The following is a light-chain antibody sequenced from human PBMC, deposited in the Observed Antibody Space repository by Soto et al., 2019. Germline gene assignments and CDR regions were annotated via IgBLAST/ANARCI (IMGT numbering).Light chain of an antibody. CDR3: QQRSNWPWLT. CDR1: QSVSSY. CDR2: DAS. V-gene: IGKV3-11*01. J-gene: IGKJ4*01. Sequence: EIVLTQSPATLSLSPGERATLSCRASQSVSSYLAWYQQKPGQAPRLLIYDASNRATGIPARFSGSGSGTDFTLTISSLEPEDFEVYYCQQRSNWPWLTFGGGTKVEIK.